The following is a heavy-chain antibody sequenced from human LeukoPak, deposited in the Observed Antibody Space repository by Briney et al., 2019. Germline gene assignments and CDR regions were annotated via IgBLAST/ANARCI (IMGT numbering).Heavy chain of an antibody. Sequence: SETLSLTCTVSGASISSYYWSWIRQPPGKGLECIGYIYYSGSTNYNPSLKSRVTISVDTSKNQFSLKLHSVTAADTAVYYCARRLRGGSSWYNWFDPWGQGTLVTVSS. CDR2: IYYSGST. D-gene: IGHD6-13*01. V-gene: IGHV4-59*08. J-gene: IGHJ5*02. CDR1: GASISSYY. CDR3: ARRLRGGSSWYNWFDP.